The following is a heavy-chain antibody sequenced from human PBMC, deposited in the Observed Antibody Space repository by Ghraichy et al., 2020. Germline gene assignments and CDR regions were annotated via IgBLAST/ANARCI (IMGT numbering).Heavy chain of an antibody. CDR3: AKAHSHYDSSGYYYWGYYDY. V-gene: IGHV3-23*01. J-gene: IGHJ4*02. D-gene: IGHD3-22*01. Sequence: GGSLRLSCAASGFTFSSYAMSWVRQAPGKGLEWVSAISGSGGSTYYADSVKGRFTISRDNSKNTLYLQMNSLRAEDTAVYYCAKAHSHYDSSGYYYWGYYDYWGQGTLVTVSS. CDR2: ISGSGGST. CDR1: GFTFSSYA.